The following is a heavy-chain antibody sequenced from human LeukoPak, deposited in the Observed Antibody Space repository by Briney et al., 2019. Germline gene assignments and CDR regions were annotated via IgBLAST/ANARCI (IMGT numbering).Heavy chain of an antibody. CDR2: IYYSGST. J-gene: IGHJ4*02. Sequence: SETLSLTCTVSGGSISSYYWSWIRQPPGKGLEWIGYIYYSGSTNYNPSLKSRVTISVDTSKNQFSLKLSSVTAADTAVYYCARDTVTHIDYWGQGTLVTVSS. CDR3: ARDTVTHIDY. V-gene: IGHV4-59*01. D-gene: IGHD4-11*01. CDR1: GGSISSYY.